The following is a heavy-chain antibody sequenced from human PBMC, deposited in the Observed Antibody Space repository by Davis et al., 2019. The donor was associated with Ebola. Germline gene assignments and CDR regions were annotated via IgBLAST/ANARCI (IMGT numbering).Heavy chain of an antibody. CDR1: GGSFSGYY. CDR2: INHSGST. J-gene: IGHJ4*02. D-gene: IGHD5-12*01. V-gene: IGHV4-34*01. Sequence: PSETLSLTCAVYGGSFSGYYWSWIRQPPGKGLEWIGEINHSGSTNYNPSLKSRVTISVDTSKNQFSLKLSSVTAADTAVYYCARGRGVATIYFDYWGQGTLVTVSS. CDR3: ARGRGVATIYFDY.